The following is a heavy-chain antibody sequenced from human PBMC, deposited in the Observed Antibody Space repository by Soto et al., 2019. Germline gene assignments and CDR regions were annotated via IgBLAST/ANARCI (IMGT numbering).Heavy chain of an antibody. J-gene: IGHJ5*02. CDR2: IDSSGEK. CDR1: GLSITDSEMG. CDR3: ERNHLAVAVSPCFDP. Sequence: QVTLKESGPVLVKPTETLTLRCTVSGLSITDSEMGVSWIRQPPGQPLEWLAHIDSSGEKSYRTFLKSRLAIPKAPSTRRIVSTMTKMDTEDTATYYCERNHLAVAVSPCFDPWGQGIPVTVSS. V-gene: IGHV2-26*01. D-gene: IGHD6-19*01.